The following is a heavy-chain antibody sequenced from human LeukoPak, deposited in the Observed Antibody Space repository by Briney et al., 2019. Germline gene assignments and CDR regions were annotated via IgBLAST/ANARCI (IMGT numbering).Heavy chain of an antibody. CDR3: ARDSASSWYGNFDY. D-gene: IGHD6-13*01. CDR2: ISAYNGNT. CDR1: GYTFTSYG. Sequence: ASVTVSCKTSGYTFTSYGISWVRQAPGQGLEWMGWISAYNGNTHYAQNLQDTVAMTTDTSTSTAYMELRSLRSDDTAVYYCARDSASSWYGNFDYWGQGTLVTVSS. J-gene: IGHJ4*02. V-gene: IGHV1-18*01.